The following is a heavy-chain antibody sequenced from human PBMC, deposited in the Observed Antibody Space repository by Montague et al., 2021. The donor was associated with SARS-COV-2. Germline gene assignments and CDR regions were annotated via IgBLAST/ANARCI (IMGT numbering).Heavy chain of an antibody. CDR2: ISSSSSYI. V-gene: IGHV3-21*01. D-gene: IGHD3-9*01. CDR3: ARDAHYDILTGYFGY. J-gene: IGHJ4*02. Sequence: SLRLSCAASGLTFSSYSMNWVRQAPGKGLEWVSSISSSSSYIYHADSVKGRFTISRDNAKNSLYLQMNSLRAEDTAVYYCARDAHYDILTGYFGYWGQGTLVTVSS. CDR1: GLTFSSYS.